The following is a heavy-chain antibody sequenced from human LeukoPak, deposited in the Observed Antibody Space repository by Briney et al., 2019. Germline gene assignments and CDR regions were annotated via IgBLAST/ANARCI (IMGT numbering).Heavy chain of an antibody. J-gene: IGHJ3*02. D-gene: IGHD3-22*01. CDR1: GYTFTNYG. CDR3: ARDTDYYDSSGYSGVNYAFDI. Sequence: GASVKVSCKTSGYTFTNYGFSWVRQAPGQGLEWMGWISAYNGDTNYAQNHKGRVTMTTDTSTTTAYMELRSLRSDDTAVYYCARDTDYYDSSGYSGVNYAFDIWGQGTMVTVSS. CDR2: ISAYNGDT. V-gene: IGHV1-18*01.